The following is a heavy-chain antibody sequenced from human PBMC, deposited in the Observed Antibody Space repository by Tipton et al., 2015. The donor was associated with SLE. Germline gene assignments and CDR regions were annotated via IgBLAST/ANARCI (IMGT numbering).Heavy chain of an antibody. V-gene: IGHV4-59*10. J-gene: IGHJ6*04. D-gene: IGHD3-3*01. CDR3: ARGPDDFWSGYSEMDV. CDR1: GGFFSGYY. CDR2: IYTSGST. Sequence: TLSLTCAVYGGFFSGYYWSWIRQPAGKGLEWIGRIYTSGSTNYNPSLKSRVTISVDTSKNQFSLKLSSVTAADTAVYYCARGPDDFWSGYSEMDVWGKGTTVTISS.